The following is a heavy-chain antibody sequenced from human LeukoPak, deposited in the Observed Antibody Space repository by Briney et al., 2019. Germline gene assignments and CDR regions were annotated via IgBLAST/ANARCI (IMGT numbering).Heavy chain of an antibody. D-gene: IGHD2-2*01. V-gene: IGHV4-38-2*02. CDR3: ARDDDIVVVPAA. CDR2: IYHSGRT. J-gene: IGHJ5*02. CDR1: GYSISSGYY. Sequence: NPSETLSLTCTVSGYSISSGYYWGWIRQPPGKGLEWIGSIYHSGRTFYNPSLKSRVTISVDTSKNQFSLKLSSVTAADTAVYYCARDDDIVVVPAAWGQGTLVTVSS.